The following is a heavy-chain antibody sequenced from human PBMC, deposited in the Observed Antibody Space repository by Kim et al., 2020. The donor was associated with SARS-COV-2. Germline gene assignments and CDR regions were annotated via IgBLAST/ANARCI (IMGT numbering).Heavy chain of an antibody. CDR1: GGSISSGGYY. CDR3: ARDRSDYGDYGDPNYYGMDV. CDR2: IYYSGST. V-gene: IGHV4-31*03. D-gene: IGHD4-17*01. Sequence: SETLSLTCTVSGGSISSGGYYWSWIRQHPGKGLEWIGYIYYSGSTYYNPSLKSRVTISVDTSKNQFSLKLSSVTAADTAVYYCARDRSDYGDYGDPNYYGMDVWGQGTTVTVSS. J-gene: IGHJ6*02.